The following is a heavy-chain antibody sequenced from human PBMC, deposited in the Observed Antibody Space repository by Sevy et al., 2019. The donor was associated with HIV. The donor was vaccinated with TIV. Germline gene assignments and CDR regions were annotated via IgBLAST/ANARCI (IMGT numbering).Heavy chain of an antibody. CDR3: ARDQYYDILTGLYAMDV. CDR2: VFYFGNT. Sequence: SETLSLTCSVSGASVSSANDYWSWIRQPPGKGLEWIGYVFYFGNTNYNPSLKSRATISLDTSKKQFSLKLTSVTAADTAMYYCARDQYYDILTGLYAMDVWGQGTTVTVSS. V-gene: IGHV4-61*01. CDR1: GASVSSANDY. J-gene: IGHJ6*02. D-gene: IGHD3-9*01.